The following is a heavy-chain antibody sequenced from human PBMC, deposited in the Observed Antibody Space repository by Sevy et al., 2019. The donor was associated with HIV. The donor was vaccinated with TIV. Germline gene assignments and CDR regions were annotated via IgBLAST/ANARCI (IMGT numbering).Heavy chain of an antibody. CDR1: GFTFSTYS. J-gene: IGHJ4*02. CDR2: ISSGSSYI. Sequence: GGSLRLSCAASGFTFSTYSMNWVRQAPGKGLEWVSSISSGSSYIYYAGSVKGRFTISRDNAINSLYLQMNCLRAEDTALNYCARDGGCSSTTCLLYIAYSGQGTLVTVSS. D-gene: IGHD2-2*01. CDR3: ARDGGCSSTTCLLYIAY. V-gene: IGHV3-21*01.